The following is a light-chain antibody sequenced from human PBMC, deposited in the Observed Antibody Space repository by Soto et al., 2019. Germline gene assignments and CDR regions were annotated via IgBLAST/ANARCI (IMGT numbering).Light chain of an antibody. V-gene: IGLV1-40*01. CDR1: SSNIGAGHA. CDR2: GNS. CDR3: QSYDDSLSGWV. Sequence: QSVLTQPPSVSGAPGQRVTISCTGSSSNIGAGHALHWYQHLPGAAPKLLMYGNSDRPSGVPYRFSGSKSGTSASLAITGLQPEDEADYYCQSYDDSLSGWVFGGGTKLTVL. J-gene: IGLJ3*02.